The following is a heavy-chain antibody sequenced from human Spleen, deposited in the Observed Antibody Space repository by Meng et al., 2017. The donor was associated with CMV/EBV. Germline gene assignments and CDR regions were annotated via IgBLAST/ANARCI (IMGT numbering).Heavy chain of an antibody. CDR3: ARGPPYGSGSYSQYDY. CDR1: SGSFSGYY. V-gene: IGHV4-34*01. J-gene: IGHJ4*02. CDR2: INHSGST. Sequence: YSGSFSGYYWSWIRQPPGKGLEWIGEINHSGSTNYNPSLKSRVTISVDTSKNQFSLKLSSVTAADTAVYYCARGPPYGSGSYSQYDYWGQGTLVTVSS. D-gene: IGHD3-10*01.